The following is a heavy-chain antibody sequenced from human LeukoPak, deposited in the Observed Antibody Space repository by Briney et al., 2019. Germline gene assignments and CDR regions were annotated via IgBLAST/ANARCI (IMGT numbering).Heavy chain of an antibody. D-gene: IGHD3-10*01. CDR1: GFTFRNYS. CDR3: ARGSRFGELNY. J-gene: IGHJ4*02. CDR2: ISSSRSYI. V-gene: IGHV3-21*01. Sequence: GGSLRLSGAASGFTFRNYSMSWVRQAPGKGLEWVSFISSSRSYIYYADSVKGRFTISRDNAKNSLYLQMNSLRAGDTAVYYCARGSRFGELNYWGQGTLVTVSS.